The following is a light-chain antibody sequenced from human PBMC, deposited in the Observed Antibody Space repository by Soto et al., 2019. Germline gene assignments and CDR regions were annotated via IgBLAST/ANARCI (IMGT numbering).Light chain of an antibody. CDR1: GGDFGGYNY. J-gene: IGLJ3*02. V-gene: IGLV2-14*01. CDR3: SSYTTSSTVV. Sequence: QSVLTQPASVSGSPGQSITISCAGTGGDFGGYNYVSWYQQHPGKAPKLMIYEAIRRPSGISNRFSGSKSGNTASLTISTLQAEDEAEYYCSSYTTSSTVVFGGGTQLTVL. CDR2: EAI.